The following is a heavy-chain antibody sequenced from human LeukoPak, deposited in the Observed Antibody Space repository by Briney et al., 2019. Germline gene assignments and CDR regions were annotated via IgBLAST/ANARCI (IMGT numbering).Heavy chain of an antibody. CDR1: GFTFSSYG. CDR2: IRYDGSNK. V-gene: IGHV3-30*02. D-gene: IGHD3-16*01. J-gene: IGHJ3*02. CDR3: ARDGGGLDAFDI. Sequence: PGGSLRLSCAASGFTFSSYGMHWVRQAPGKGLEWVAFIRYDGSNKYYAGSVKGRFTISRDNSKNTLYLQMNSLRAEDTAVYYCARDGGGLDAFDIWGQGTMVTVSS.